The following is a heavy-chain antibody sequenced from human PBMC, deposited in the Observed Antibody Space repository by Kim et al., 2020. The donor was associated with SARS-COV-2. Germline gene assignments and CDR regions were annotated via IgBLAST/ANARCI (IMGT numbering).Heavy chain of an antibody. V-gene: IGHV3-23*01. CDR2: T. Sequence: TWYPASVRGRFTVSRDNSKNTLSLKMNSLRAEDTATYYCARDSTTASRFDSWGQGTLVTVSS. CDR3: ARDSTTASRFDS. J-gene: IGHJ4*02. D-gene: IGHD5-18*01.